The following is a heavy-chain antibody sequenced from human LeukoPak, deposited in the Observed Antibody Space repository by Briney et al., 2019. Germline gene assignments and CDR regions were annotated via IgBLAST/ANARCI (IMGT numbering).Heavy chain of an antibody. D-gene: IGHD6-13*01. CDR2: IYYSGST. V-gene: IGHV4-59*01. J-gene: IGHJ6*03. CDR3: ARDSQNIAAAGTGYYYYYYMDV. CDR1: GGSISSYY. Sequence: SETLSLTCTVSGGSISSYYWSWIRQPPGKGLEWIGYIYYSGSTNYNPSLKSRVTISVDTSKNQFSLKLSSVTAADTAVYYCARDSQNIAAAGTGYYYYYYMDVWGKGTTVTVSS.